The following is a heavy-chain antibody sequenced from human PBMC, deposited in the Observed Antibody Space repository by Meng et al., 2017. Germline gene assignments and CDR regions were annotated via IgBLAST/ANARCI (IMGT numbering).Heavy chain of an antibody. Sequence: QLQLQESGPGLVKPSETLSLTCTVSGGSISSNGYYWDWVRQPPGKGLEWVGAIYHSGSTSYNPSLQSRVTMFVDTSKNQFSLMLTSVTATDTAVYYCARCRGGSGRDCWGQGTLVTVSS. CDR3: ARCRGGSGRDC. CDR2: IYHSGST. J-gene: IGHJ4*02. D-gene: IGHD3-10*01. CDR1: GGSISSNGYY. V-gene: IGHV4-39*01.